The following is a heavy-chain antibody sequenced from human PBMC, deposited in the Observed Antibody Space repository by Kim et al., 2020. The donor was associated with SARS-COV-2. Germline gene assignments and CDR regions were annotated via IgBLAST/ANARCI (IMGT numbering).Heavy chain of an antibody. J-gene: IGHJ6*02. Sequence: GGSLRLSCAASGFTFSSYSMNWVRQAPGKGLEWVSSISSSSSYIYYADSVKGRFTISRDNAKNSLYLQMNSLRAEDTAVYYCARDGDTMVREDWGMDVWGQGTTVTVSS. CDR1: GFTFSSYS. CDR2: ISSSSSYI. D-gene: IGHD3-10*01. V-gene: IGHV3-21*01. CDR3: ARDGDTMVREDWGMDV.